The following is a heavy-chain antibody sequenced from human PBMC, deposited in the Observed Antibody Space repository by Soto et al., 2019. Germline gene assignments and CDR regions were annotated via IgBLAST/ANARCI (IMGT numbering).Heavy chain of an antibody. J-gene: IGHJ4*02. Sequence: QVQLVQSGAEVKKPGSSVKVSCKASGGTFSSYSINWVRQAPGQGLEWMGEIIPIFGTANYAQKFQGRVTITVDESTSTAYMELSSLRSEDTAVYSCARDGGRHSGGIDYWGQGTLVTVSS. V-gene: IGHV1-69*01. CDR2: IIPIFGTA. CDR1: GGTFSSYS. CDR3: ARDGGRHSGGIDY. D-gene: IGHD1-26*01.